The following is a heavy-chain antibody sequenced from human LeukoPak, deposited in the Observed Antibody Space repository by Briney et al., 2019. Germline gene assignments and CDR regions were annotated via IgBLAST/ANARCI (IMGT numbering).Heavy chain of an antibody. CDR1: GFTFINYS. J-gene: IGHJ4*02. V-gene: IGHV3-21*01. D-gene: IGHD3-10*01. Sequence: PGGSLRLSCAASGFTFINYSMNWVRQAPGKGLEWVSSISSSSHYIYYADSVKGRFTISRDNAKNSLYLQMNSLRAEDTAVYYCARDYGAGVDYWGQGTLVTVSS. CDR2: ISSSSHYI. CDR3: ARDYGAGVDY.